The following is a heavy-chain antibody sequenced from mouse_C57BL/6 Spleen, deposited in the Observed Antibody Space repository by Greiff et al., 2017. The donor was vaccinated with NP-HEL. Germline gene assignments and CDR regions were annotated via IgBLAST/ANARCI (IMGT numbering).Heavy chain of an antibody. Sequence: QVQLQQSGAELVRPGASVTLSCKASGYTFTDYEMHWVKQTPVHGLEWIGAIDPETGGTAYNQKFKGKAILTADKSSSTAYMELRSLTSEDSAVYYCTRFDGYYLYWYFDVWGTGTTVTVSS. V-gene: IGHV1-15*01. CDR3: TRFDGYYLYWYFDV. CDR2: IDPETGGT. J-gene: IGHJ1*03. D-gene: IGHD2-3*01. CDR1: GYTFTDYE.